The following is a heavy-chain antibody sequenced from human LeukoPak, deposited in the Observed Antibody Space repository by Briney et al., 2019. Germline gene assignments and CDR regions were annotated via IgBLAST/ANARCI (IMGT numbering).Heavy chain of an antibody. Sequence: PSETLSLTCAVYGGSFSGYYLSWIRQPPGKGLEWIGEINHSGSTNYNPSLKSRVTISVDTSKNQFSLKLSSVTAADTAVYYCARAGIAAARDYWGQGTLVTVSS. CDR1: GGSFSGYY. J-gene: IGHJ4*02. CDR2: INHSGST. D-gene: IGHD6-13*01. CDR3: ARAGIAAARDY. V-gene: IGHV4-34*01.